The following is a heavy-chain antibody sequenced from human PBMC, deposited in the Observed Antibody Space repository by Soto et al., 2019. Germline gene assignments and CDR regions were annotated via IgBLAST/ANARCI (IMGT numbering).Heavy chain of an antibody. CDR2: IYSGGST. V-gene: IGHV3-53*04. D-gene: IGHD3-9*01. J-gene: IGHJ4*02. Sequence: EVQLVESGGGLVQPGGSLRLSCAASGFTVSSNYMSWVRQAPGKGLEWVSVIYSGGSTYYADSVKGRFTISRHNSKNTLYLQMNSLRAEDTAVYYCARSRALRYFDWSFDYWGQGTLVTVSS. CDR1: GFTVSSNY. CDR3: ARSRALRYFDWSFDY.